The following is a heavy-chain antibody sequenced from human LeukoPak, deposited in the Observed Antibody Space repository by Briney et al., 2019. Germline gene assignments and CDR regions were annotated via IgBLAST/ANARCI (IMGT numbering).Heavy chain of an antibody. CDR1: GYSISSGYY. CDR2: IYYSGST. J-gene: IGHJ4*02. Sequence: PSETLSLTCTVSGYSISSGYYWGWIRQPPGKGLEWIGYIYYSGSTYYNPSLKSRVTISLDTSKNQFSLKLSSVTAADTDVYYCASRSTTAFHYWGQGTLVTVSS. D-gene: IGHD5/OR15-5a*01. V-gene: IGHV4-38-2*02. CDR3: ASRSTTAFHY.